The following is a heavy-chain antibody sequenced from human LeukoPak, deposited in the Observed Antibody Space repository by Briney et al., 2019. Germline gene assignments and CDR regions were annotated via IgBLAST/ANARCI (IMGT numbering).Heavy chain of an antibody. Sequence: GGSLRLSCAASGFTFSSYSMNWVRQAPGKGLEWVSSISSSSSYIYYADSAKGRFTISRDNAKNSLYLQMNSLRAEDTAVYYCARDTRDFWSGYSYYFDYWGQGTLVTVSS. J-gene: IGHJ4*02. CDR2: ISSSSSYI. D-gene: IGHD3-3*01. V-gene: IGHV3-21*01. CDR1: GFTFSSYS. CDR3: ARDTRDFWSGYSYYFDY.